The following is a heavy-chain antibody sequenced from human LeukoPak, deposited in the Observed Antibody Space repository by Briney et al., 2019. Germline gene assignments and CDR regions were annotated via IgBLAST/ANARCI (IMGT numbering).Heavy chain of an antibody. CDR2: IWSDANNK. Sequence: PGGSLRLSCAASGFTFSRYGMHWVRQAPGKGLEWVAVIWSDANNKEHGDSVKGRFTISRDNSKNTLYLQMNSLRAEDTAMYYCARDYCSSISCMDAWGQGTTVTVSS. D-gene: IGHD2-2*01. J-gene: IGHJ6*02. V-gene: IGHV3-33*01. CDR1: GFTFSRYG. CDR3: ARDYCSSISCMDA.